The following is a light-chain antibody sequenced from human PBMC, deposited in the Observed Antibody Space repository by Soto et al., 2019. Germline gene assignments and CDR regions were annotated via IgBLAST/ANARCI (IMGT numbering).Light chain of an antibody. CDR1: QSVSSSN. CDR3: QQYNNWPPEKLT. J-gene: IGKJ4*01. CDR2: GAS. V-gene: IGKV3-15*01. Sequence: EIVLTQSPGTLSLSPGERATLSCRASQSVSSSNLAWYQQKPGQAPRLLIYGASTRATGIPARFSGSGSGTEFTLTIGSLQSEDFAVYYCQQYNNWPPEKLTFGGGTKVDIK.